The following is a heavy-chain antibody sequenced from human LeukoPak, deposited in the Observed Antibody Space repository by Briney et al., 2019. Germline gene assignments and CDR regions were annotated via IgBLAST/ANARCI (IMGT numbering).Heavy chain of an antibody. CDR3: AREGHYYASSGPYDD. Sequence: GGSLRLFCAASGFPFSSYSMNWVRQAPGKGLEWVSSISSSSSYIYYADSVKGRFTISRDNAKNSLYLQMNSLRAEDTAVYYCAREGHYYASSGPYDDWGQGTLVTVSS. CDR1: GFPFSSYS. J-gene: IGHJ4*02. D-gene: IGHD3-22*01. V-gene: IGHV3-21*01. CDR2: ISSSSSYI.